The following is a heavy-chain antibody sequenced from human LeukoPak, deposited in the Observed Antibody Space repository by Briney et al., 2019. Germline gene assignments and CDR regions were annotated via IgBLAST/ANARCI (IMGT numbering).Heavy chain of an antibody. V-gene: IGHV4-34*01. CDR2: INHSGST. Sequence: SETLSLTCAVYGGSFSGYCWSWIRQPPGKGLEWIGEINHSGSTNYNPSLKSRVTISVDTSKNQFSLKLSSVTAADTAVYYCAQAVVAATRYYYYYYVDVWGKGTTVTVSS. CDR1: GGSFSGYC. CDR3: AQAVVAATRYYYYYYVDV. J-gene: IGHJ6*03. D-gene: IGHD2-15*01.